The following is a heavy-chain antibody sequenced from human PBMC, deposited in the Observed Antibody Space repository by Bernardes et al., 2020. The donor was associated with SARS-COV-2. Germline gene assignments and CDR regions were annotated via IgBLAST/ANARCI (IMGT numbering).Heavy chain of an antibody. CDR1: GFTFSSYA. V-gene: IGHV3-23*01. D-gene: IGHD3-10*01. CDR3: AKDGPGGGSSTYYRSFYYSMDV. Sequence: GGSLRLSCAASGFTFSSYAMTWVRQAPGKGLEWVSTIRNSGVGTYHADSVKGRFTISRDNSKNTLYLQMTSLRVDDTAVYYCAKDGPGGGSSTYYRSFYYSMDVWGQRTTVTVSS. CDR2: IRNSGVGT. J-gene: IGHJ6*02.